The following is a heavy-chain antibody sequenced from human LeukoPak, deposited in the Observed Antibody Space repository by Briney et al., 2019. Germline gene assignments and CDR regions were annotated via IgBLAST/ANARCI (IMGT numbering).Heavy chain of an antibody. D-gene: IGHD4/OR15-4a*01. Sequence: GGSLRLSCAASGFTFSSYWMCWVRQAPGKGLEWVANIKQDGSEKYYVDSVKGRFTISRDNAKNSLYLQMNSLRAEDTAVYYCARGRANYAAGYYYYYYMDVWGKGTTVTVSS. CDR1: GFTFSSYW. CDR3: ARGRANYAAGYYYYYYMDV. CDR2: IKQDGSEK. J-gene: IGHJ6*03. V-gene: IGHV3-7*01.